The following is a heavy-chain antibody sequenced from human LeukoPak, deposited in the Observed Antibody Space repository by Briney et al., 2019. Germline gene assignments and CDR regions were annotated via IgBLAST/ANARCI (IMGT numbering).Heavy chain of an antibody. CDR2: IDSDGTDT. CDR1: GFTSGSYW. D-gene: IGHD2-8*02. Sequence: GGSLRLSCAASGFTSGSYWMHWVRQAPGKGPEWVSRIDSDGTDTHYADSVKGRFTISRDNAKNTLYLQMNSLRGEDTAVYYCARGMLSRAGYHWCYMDVWGKGAMVTVSS. V-gene: IGHV3-74*01. J-gene: IGHJ6*03. CDR3: ARGMLSRAGYHWCYMDV.